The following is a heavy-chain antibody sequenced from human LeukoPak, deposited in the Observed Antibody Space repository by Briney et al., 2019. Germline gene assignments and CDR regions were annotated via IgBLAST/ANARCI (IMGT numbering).Heavy chain of an antibody. Sequence: GGSLRLSCAASGFTFSSYGMHWVRQAPGKGLEWVAVISYDGSNKYYADSVKGRFTISRDNSKNTLYLQMNSLRAEDTAVYYCARDMVRERGFDYWGQGTLVTVSS. V-gene: IGHV3-30*03. CDR2: ISYDGSNK. CDR1: GFTFSSYG. D-gene: IGHD3-10*01. CDR3: ARDMVRERGFDY. J-gene: IGHJ4*02.